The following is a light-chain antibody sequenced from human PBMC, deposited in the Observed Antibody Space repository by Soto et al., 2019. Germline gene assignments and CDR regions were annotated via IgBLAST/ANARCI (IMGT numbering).Light chain of an antibody. CDR2: AAS. Sequence: IVVTIAPCTVGLSSREGDNLSCRASQSVSSSYLAWYQQKPGQAPRLLIYAASSRATGIPDRFSGSASGADFTLTISSLEPEDFAVYYCQQRNIRPLVTFGQGTRVEI. J-gene: IGKJ5*01. CDR3: QQRNIRPLVT. CDR1: QSVSSSY. V-gene: IGKV3D-20*02.